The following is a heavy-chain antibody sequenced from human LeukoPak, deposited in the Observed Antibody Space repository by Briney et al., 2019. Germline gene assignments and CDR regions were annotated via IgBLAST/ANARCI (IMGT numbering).Heavy chain of an antibody. J-gene: IGHJ4*02. D-gene: IGHD2-15*01. V-gene: IGHV4-34*01. CDR2: INHSGST. CDR1: GGSFSGYY. Sequence: KPSETLSLTCAVYGGSFSGYYWSWIRQPPGKGLEWIGEINHSGSTNYNPSLKSRVTISVDTSKNQFSLKLSSVTAADTAVYYCARRWGYCSGGSCYFDYWGQGTLVTVSS. CDR3: ARRWGYCSGGSCYFDY.